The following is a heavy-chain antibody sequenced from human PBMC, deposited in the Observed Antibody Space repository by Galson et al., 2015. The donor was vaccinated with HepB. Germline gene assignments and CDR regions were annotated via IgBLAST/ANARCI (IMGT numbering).Heavy chain of an antibody. CDR2: INPNSGGT. Sequence: SVKVSCKASGYTFTGYYMHWVRQAPGQGLEWMGRINPNSGGTNYAQKFQGKVTMARDTSISTAYMELSRLRSDDTAVYYCALSALTGTTSFDYWGQGTLVTVSS. V-gene: IGHV1-2*06. J-gene: IGHJ4*02. D-gene: IGHD1-7*01. CDR1: GYTFTGYY. CDR3: ALSALTGTTSFDY.